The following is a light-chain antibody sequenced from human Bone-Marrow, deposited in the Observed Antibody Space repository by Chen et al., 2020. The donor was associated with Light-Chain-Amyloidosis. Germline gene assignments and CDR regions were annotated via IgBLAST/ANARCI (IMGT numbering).Light chain of an antibody. CDR1: QTISSNY. CDR3: QQYGTSPLT. J-gene: IGKJ4*01. V-gene: IGKV3-20*01. Sequence: EIVLTQSPGTLSLFPGEGANLSCRASQTISSNYLTCYQQKYGQAPRLLIYGSSSRATGIPDRFTGSGSGTDFTLTINRLEPEDFAMNYCQQYGTSPLTFGGGTKVEIK. CDR2: GSS.